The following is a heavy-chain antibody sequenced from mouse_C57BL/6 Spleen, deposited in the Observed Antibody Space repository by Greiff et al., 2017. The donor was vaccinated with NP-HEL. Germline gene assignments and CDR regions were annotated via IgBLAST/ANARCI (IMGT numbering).Heavy chain of an antibody. V-gene: IGHV3-6*01. CDR2: ISYDGSN. CDR1: GYSITSGYY. CDR3: AREDYAMDY. Sequence: EVQLQQSGPGLVKPSQSLSLTCSVTGYSITSGYYWNWIRQFPGNKLEWMGYISYDGSNNYNPSLKNRISITRDTSKNQFFQKLNSVTTEDTAIYYCAREDYAMDYWGQGTSVTVSS. J-gene: IGHJ4*01.